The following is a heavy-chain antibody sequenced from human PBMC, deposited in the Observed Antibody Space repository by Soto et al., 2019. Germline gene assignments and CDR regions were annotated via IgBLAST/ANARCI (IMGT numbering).Heavy chain of an antibody. CDR3: AREAYNTDAFDI. V-gene: IGHV4-59*01. CDR2: VYYSGST. Sequence: QVQLQESGPGLVKPSETLSLTCSVSGVSISSYYWSWIRQPPGKGLEWLGYVYYSGSTNYNPSLKSRVTISVGTSRNQFSLRLNSVTAADTAVYYCAREAYNTDAFDIWGHGTVVTVSS. D-gene: IGHD1-1*01. J-gene: IGHJ3*02. CDR1: GVSISSYY.